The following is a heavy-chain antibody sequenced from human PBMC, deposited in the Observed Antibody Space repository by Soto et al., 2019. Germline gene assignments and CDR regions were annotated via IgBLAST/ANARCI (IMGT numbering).Heavy chain of an antibody. CDR2: ISYDGSNK. Sequence: GGSLRLSCAASGFTFSSYGMHWVRQAPGKGLEWVAVISYDGSNKYYADSVKGRFTISRDNSKNTLYLQMNSLRAEGTAVYYCAKEYSSGWYYFDYWGQGTLVTV. CDR1: GFTFSSYG. CDR3: AKEYSSGWYYFDY. D-gene: IGHD6-19*01. J-gene: IGHJ4*02. V-gene: IGHV3-30*18.